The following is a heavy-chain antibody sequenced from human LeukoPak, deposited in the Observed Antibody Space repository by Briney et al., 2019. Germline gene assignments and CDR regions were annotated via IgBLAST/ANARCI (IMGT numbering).Heavy chain of an antibody. CDR1: GFTFRSYE. V-gene: IGHV4-34*01. CDR2: IDHSGST. D-gene: IGHD3-10*01. Sequence: GSLRLSCAASGFTFRSYEMYWVRQPPGKGLEWIGEIDHSGSTSYNPSLKSRVTISVDTSKNQFSLKLSSVTAADTAVYYCARTRSRITMHWGQGTLVTVSS. CDR3: ARTRSRITMH. J-gene: IGHJ4*02.